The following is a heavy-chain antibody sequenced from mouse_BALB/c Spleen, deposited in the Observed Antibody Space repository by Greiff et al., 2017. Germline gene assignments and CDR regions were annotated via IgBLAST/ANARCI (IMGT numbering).Heavy chain of an antibody. V-gene: IGHV5-12-1*01. J-gene: IGHJ2*01. CDR2: ISSGGGST. Sequence: EVKLVESGGGLVKPGGSLKLSCAASGFAFSSYDMSWVRQTPEKRLEWVAYISSGGGSTYYPDTVKGRFTISRDNAKNTLYLQMSSLKSEDTAMYYCARHVPDYWGQGTTLTVSS. CDR1: GFAFSSYD. CDR3: ARHVPDY.